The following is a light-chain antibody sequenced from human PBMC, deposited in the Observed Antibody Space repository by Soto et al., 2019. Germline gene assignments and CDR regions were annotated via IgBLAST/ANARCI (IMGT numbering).Light chain of an antibody. V-gene: IGKV3-20*01. CDR1: QSVSSSY. CDR2: GAS. Sequence: EIVLTQSPGTLSLSPGERATLSCRASQSVSSSYLAWYQQKPGQAPRLLIDGASSRATGIPDRFSGSGSGTDCTLTSSRLEPEDFAVYYCQQYGSSPQTFGQGTRLEIK. J-gene: IGKJ5*01. CDR3: QQYGSSPQT.